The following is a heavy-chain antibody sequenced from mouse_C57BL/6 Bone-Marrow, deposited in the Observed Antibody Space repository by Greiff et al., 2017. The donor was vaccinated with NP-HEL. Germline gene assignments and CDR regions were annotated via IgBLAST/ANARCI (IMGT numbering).Heavy chain of an antibody. J-gene: IGHJ4*01. D-gene: IGHD2-3*01. CDR3: ARRYDGYFYAMYY. CDR2: IYPGDGDT. CDR1: GYAFSSYW. Sequence: QVQLQQSGPELVKPGASVKISCKASGYAFSSYWMNWVKQRPGKGLEWIGRIYPGDGDTNYNGKFTGKATLTADKPSSTAYMQLRSLTSEDSAVYFCARRYDGYFYAMYYWGQGTSVTVSS. V-gene: IGHV1-82*01.